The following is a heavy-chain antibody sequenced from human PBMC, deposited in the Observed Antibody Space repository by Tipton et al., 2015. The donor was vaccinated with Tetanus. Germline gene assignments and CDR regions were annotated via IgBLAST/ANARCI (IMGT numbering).Heavy chain of an antibody. CDR1: GYTFTGYY. CDR3: ATTYYYDSSGYPEDDAFDI. J-gene: IGHJ3*02. V-gene: IGHV1-2*02. CDR2: INPNSGGT. D-gene: IGHD3-22*01. Sequence: QLVQSGAEVKKPGASVKVSCKASGYTFTGYYMHWVRQAPGQGLEWMGWINPNSGGTNYAQKFQGRVTMTRDTSISTAYMELSRLRSDDTAVYYCATTYYYDSSGYPEDDAFDIWGQGTMVTVSS.